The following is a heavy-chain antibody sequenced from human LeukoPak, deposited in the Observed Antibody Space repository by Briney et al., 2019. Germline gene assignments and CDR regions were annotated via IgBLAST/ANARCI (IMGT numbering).Heavy chain of an antibody. J-gene: IGHJ5*02. V-gene: IGHV4-34*01. CDR3: ARGRLSTGGWFDP. CDR2: INHSGST. Sequence: SETLSLXXXXYGGSFXXXXXXXIRQPPGKXXXXIGEINHSGSTNYXXXXXXRVTIXVATSKNQFSLKLTSVTXADTAVYYCARGRLSTGGWFDPWGQGTLVTVSS. D-gene: IGHD5/OR15-5a*01. CDR1: GGSFXXXX.